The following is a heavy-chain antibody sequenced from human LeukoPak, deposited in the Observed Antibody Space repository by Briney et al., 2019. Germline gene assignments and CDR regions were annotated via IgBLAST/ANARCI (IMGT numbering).Heavy chain of an antibody. D-gene: IGHD6-13*01. J-gene: IGHJ3*02. V-gene: IGHV4-30-2*01. CDR1: GGSISSGGYY. Sequence: SETLSLTCTVSGGSISSGGYYWSWIRQPPGKGLEWIGYINHSGSTNYNPSLKSRVTISVDTFKNQFSLKLSSVTAADTAVYYCARGPFAAGAFDIWGQGTMVTVSS. CDR3: ARGPFAAGAFDI. CDR2: INHSGST.